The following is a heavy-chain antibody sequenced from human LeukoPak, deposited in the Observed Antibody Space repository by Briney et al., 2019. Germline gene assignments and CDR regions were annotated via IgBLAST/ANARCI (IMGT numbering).Heavy chain of an antibody. J-gene: IGHJ4*02. CDR2: VYSSGST. D-gene: IGHD7-27*01. CDR3: ARRGSLGPFDY. CDR1: GGSISGYY. Sequence: KPSETLSLTCTVSGGSISGYYWSWIRQSPGKGLEWIAYVYSSGSTNYNPSLYSRVTISVDTSKNQFSLKLNSVTAADTAVYYCARRGSLGPFDYWGQGALVTVSS. V-gene: IGHV4-59*08.